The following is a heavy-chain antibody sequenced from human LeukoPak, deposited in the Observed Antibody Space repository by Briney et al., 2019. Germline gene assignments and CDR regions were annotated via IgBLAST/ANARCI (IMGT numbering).Heavy chain of an antibody. CDR1: GGSISSSSFY. CDR3: ARQDRGVYYQYYNMDV. J-gene: IGHJ6*03. Sequence: SETLSLTCSVSGGSISSSSFYWGWIRQPPGKGLEWIGSISYTGSTYYNPSLKSRVTISVDTSKNQFSLRLSSVTAADTAVYYCARQDRGVYYQYYNMDVWGKGTTVTVSS. CDR2: ISYTGST. V-gene: IGHV4-39*01.